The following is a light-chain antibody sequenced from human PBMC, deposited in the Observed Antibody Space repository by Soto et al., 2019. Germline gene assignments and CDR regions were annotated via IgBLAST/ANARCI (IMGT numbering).Light chain of an antibody. J-gene: IGKJ1*01. Sequence: EIVMTQFPATLSVSPGERATLYCRASQSVVSNLAWYQHKPGQAPRLLIHGTSTRATGFPDRFSGSGSGTDFTLTITSLQSEDFAVYDCQQYNRWPLTFGQGTKVEVK. CDR3: QQYNRWPLT. CDR2: GTS. V-gene: IGKV3-15*01. CDR1: QSVVSN.